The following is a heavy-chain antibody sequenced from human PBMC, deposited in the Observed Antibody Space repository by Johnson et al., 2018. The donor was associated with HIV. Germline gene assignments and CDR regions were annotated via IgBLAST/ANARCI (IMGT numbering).Heavy chain of an antibody. CDR1: GFTFDDYA. V-gene: IGHV3-9*01. J-gene: IGHJ3*02. CDR3: ARVGATAAFDI. D-gene: IGHD1-26*01. Sequence: VQLVESGGNVVRPGGSLRLSCAASGFTFDDYAMHWVRQAPGKGLEWVSGISWNSGSIGYADSVKGRFTISRDNAKNSLYLQMNSLRAEDTAVYYCARVGATAAFDIWGQGTMVTVSS. CDR2: ISWNSGSI.